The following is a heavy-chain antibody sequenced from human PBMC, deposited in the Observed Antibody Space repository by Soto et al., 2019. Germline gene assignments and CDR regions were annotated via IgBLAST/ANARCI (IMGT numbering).Heavy chain of an antibody. D-gene: IGHD6-13*01. Sequence: PSETLSLTCTVSGGSISSSSYYWGWIRQPPGKGLEWIGSIYYSGSTYYNPSLKSRVTISVDTSKNQFSLKLSSVTAADTAVYYCAGGRIAAAGFNWFDPWAQGTLVTFSS. CDR2: IYYSGST. CDR3: AGGRIAAAGFNWFDP. V-gene: IGHV4-39*01. CDR1: GGSISSSSYY. J-gene: IGHJ5*02.